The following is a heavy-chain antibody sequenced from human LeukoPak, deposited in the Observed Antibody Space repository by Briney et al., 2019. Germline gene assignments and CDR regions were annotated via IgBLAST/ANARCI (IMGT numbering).Heavy chain of an antibody. CDR2: ISSNGDNT. CDR1: GFTFSSYA. J-gene: IGHJ4*02. CDR3: ARKSIEGVFDY. D-gene: IGHD2-21*01. Sequence: GGSLRLSCAASGFTFSSYAMHWVRQAPGKGLEYVSAISSNGDNTYYANSVKGRFTISRDNSKNTLYLQMGSLRTEGMAVYYCARKSIEGVFDYWGQGTLVTVSS. V-gene: IGHV3-64*01.